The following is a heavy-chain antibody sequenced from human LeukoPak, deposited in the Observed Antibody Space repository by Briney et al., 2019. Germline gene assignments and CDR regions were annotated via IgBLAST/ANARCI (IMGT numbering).Heavy chain of an antibody. Sequence: GSLRLSCAGSGFKLSNYAMSLVRPAPGKGLEWVSAISGSGGSTYYADSVKGRFTISRDNSKNTLYLQMNRLRAEDTAVYYCAKVERASGYWGQGTLVTVSS. CDR1: GFKLSNYA. D-gene: IGHD5-12*01. CDR3: AKVERASGY. CDR2: ISGSGGST. J-gene: IGHJ4*02. V-gene: IGHV3-23*01.